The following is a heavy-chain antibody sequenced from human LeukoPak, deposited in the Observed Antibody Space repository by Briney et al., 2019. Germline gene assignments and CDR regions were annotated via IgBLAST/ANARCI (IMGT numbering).Heavy chain of an antibody. J-gene: IGHJ4*01. V-gene: IGHV1-24*01. CDR3: ATLSLWPARHLNPDF. Sequence: GASVTVSCKVSGHTLTDLSMHWVRQTREKRLEWMGGYDPGSGGTIYAHQFQGRVTMTEDASTETAYMELSSLKSDDTAIYYCATLSLWPARHLNPDFWGDGSLIIVSS. CDR2: YDPGSGGT. CDR1: GHTLTDLS. D-gene: IGHD6-6*01.